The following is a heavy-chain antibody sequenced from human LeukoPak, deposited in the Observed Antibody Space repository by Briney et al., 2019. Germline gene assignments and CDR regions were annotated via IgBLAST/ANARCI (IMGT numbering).Heavy chain of an antibody. CDR3: AREGMVAPFDY. CDR2: ISSNGGST. Sequence: PGGSLRLSCAASGFTFSSYAMHWVRQAPGKGLEYVSAISSNGGSTYYANSVKDRFTISRDNSKNTLYLQMGSLRAEDMAVYYCAREGMVAPFDYWGQGTLVTVSS. J-gene: IGHJ4*02. V-gene: IGHV3-64*01. D-gene: IGHD1-26*01. CDR1: GFTFSSYA.